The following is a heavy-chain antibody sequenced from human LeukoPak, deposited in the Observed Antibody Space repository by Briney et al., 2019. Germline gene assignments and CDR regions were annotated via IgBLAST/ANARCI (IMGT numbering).Heavy chain of an antibody. D-gene: IGHD2-8*01. J-gene: IGHJ4*02. CDR1: GFTFSNYD. V-gene: IGHV3-33*01. CDR2: IWYDGSNK. CDR3: ARDPGGVVYFDY. Sequence: PGRSPRLSCAVSGFTFSNYDMHWVCQAPGKGLEWVAVIWYDGSNKYYADSVKGRFTISRDNSKNTLYLQMNTLRAEDTAVYYCARDPGGVVYFDYWGQGTLVTVSS.